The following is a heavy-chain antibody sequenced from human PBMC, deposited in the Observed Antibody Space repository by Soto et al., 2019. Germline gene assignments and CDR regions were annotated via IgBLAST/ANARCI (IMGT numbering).Heavy chain of an antibody. Sequence: QVQLQESGPGLVKPSQTLSLTCTVSGDSISSGGYFWNWIRQHPGKGLEWIGYIYYSGSTDYNPSLKSRVTISVDTSKNQFSLKLSPVTAADTAVYYCATGPGVWGQGTLVTVSS. CDR2: IYYSGST. CDR3: ATGPGV. D-gene: IGHD3-10*01. J-gene: IGHJ4*02. V-gene: IGHV4-31*03. CDR1: GDSISSGGYF.